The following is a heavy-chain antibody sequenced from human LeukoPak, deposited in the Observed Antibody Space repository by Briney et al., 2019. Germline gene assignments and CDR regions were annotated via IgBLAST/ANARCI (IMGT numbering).Heavy chain of an antibody. CDR3: ARETGHYYDSSGSTLFDY. V-gene: IGHV3-21*01. CDR2: ISSSSSYI. Sequence: PGGSLRLSCAASGFTFSSYSMNWVRQAPGKGLEWVSSISSSSSYIYYADSVKGRFTISRDNAKNSLYLQMSSLRAEDTAVYYCARETGHYYDSSGSTLFDYWGQGTLVTVSS. CDR1: GFTFSSYS. J-gene: IGHJ4*02. D-gene: IGHD3-22*01.